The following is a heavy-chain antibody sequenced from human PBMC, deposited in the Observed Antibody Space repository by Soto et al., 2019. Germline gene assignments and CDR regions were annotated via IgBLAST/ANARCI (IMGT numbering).Heavy chain of an antibody. CDR3: ARGRSASRDFDS. CDR1: GFTVSTYY. D-gene: IGHD3-10*01. CDR2: VYSGGTT. J-gene: IGHJ4*02. V-gene: IGHV3-66*01. Sequence: EVQLVESGGGLVQPGGSLRLSCAASGFTVSTYYMNWVRQAPGEGLEWVSGVYSGGTTYYADSVRGRFTISRDNSKSTLFLQMNSLRAEDTAVYYWARGRSASRDFDSWGQGTLVTVSS.